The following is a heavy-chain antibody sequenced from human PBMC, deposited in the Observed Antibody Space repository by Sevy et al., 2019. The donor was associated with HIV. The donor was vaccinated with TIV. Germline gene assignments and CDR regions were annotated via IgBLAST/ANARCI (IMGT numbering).Heavy chain of an antibody. D-gene: IGHD4-17*01. Sequence: GGSLRLSCAASGFTFSSYAMSWVRQAPGKGLEWVSAISGSGGSTYYADSVKGRSTISSDNSMNTLYPQMNSLRAEDTDVYYCAKDAFYGDYVNSYYYYMDVWGKGTTVTVSS. J-gene: IGHJ6*03. CDR1: GFTFSSYA. CDR3: AKDAFYGDYVNSYYYYMDV. CDR2: ISGSGGST. V-gene: IGHV3-23*01.